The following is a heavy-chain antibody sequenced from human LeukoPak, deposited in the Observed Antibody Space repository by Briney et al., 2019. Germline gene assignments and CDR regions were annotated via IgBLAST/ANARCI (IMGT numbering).Heavy chain of an antibody. CDR3: AKFGNYYDSSGYYSYYFDY. D-gene: IGHD3-22*01. V-gene: IGHV3-23*01. CDR1: GFTFSSYA. J-gene: IGHJ4*02. Sequence: GGSLRLSCAASGFTFSSYAMSWVRQAPGKGLEWVSAISGSGGSTYYADSVKGRFTISRDNSKNTLYLQMNSLRAEDTAVYYCAKFGNYYDSSGYYSYYFDYWGQGTLVTVSS. CDR2: ISGSGGST.